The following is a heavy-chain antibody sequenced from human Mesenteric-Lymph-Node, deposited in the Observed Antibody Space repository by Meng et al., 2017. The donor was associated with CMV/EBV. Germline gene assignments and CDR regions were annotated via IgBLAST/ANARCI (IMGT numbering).Heavy chain of an antibody. CDR3: ARGCSSTSCYRVGWFDP. V-gene: IGHV3-30*02. J-gene: IGHJ5*02. CDR1: GFIFSSYG. Sequence: GESLKISCAASGFIFSSYGIHWVRQAPGRGLEWVAFIRYDESNEYYADSVKGRFTISRDNAKNSLYLQMNSLRAEDMAVYYCARGCSSTSCYRVGWFDPWGQGTLVTVSS. CDR2: IRYDESNE. D-gene: IGHD2-2*01.